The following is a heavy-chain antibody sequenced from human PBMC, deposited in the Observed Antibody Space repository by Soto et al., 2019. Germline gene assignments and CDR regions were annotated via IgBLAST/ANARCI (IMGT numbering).Heavy chain of an antibody. D-gene: IGHD6-6*01. CDR2: ISSSSSYI. V-gene: IGHV3-21*01. CDR1: GFTFSSYS. Sequence: EVQLVESGGGLVKPGGSLRLSCASSGFTFSSYSMNWVRQAPGKGLEWVSSISSSSSYIYYADSVKGRFTISRDNAKNSLYLQMNSLRAEDTAVYYCATLWGYSSSPDDYWGQGTLVNVSS. J-gene: IGHJ4*02. CDR3: ATLWGYSSSPDDY.